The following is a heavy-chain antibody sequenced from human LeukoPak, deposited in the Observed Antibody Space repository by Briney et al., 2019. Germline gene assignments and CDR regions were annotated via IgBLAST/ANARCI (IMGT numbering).Heavy chain of an antibody. V-gene: IGHV3-7*01. Sequence: GGSLRLSCAASGFTFSSYWMSWVRQAPGKGLEWVANIKHGGSETLYVDSVKGRFTISRDDAKNLLFLQMNSLRVEDTAMYYCARSGAEHRYGFDPWGQGTLVTVSS. CDR1: GFTFSSYW. CDR3: ARSGAEHRYGFDP. CDR2: IKHGGSET. J-gene: IGHJ5*02. D-gene: IGHD1-14*01.